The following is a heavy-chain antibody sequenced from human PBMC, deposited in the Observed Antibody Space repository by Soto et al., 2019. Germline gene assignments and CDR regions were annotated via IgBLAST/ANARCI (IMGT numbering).Heavy chain of an antibody. CDR3: AREEQTGANYYLDY. Sequence: GASVKVSCKASGYTFTGYYIHCVRQAPGQGLEWMGSISPHSGGPNYAQRFQGRVTMTRDTSMTTVYMEMSGLTSDDTAVYYCAREEQTGANYYLDYWGQGTLVTVSS. D-gene: IGHD7-27*01. CDR2: ISPHSGGP. CDR1: GYTFTGYY. J-gene: IGHJ4*02. V-gene: IGHV1-2*02.